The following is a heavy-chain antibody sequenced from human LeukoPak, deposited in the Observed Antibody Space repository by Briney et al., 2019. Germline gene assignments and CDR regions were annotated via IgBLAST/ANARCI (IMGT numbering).Heavy chain of an antibody. Sequence: PGGSLRLSCAASGFTFSSNWMHWVRQAPGKGLVWVSRINSDGSSTSYADSVKGRFTISRDNAKNTLYLQVNSLRAEDTAVYYCAREITMVRGVIPKNYGMDVWGKGTTVTVSS. CDR1: GFTFSSNW. V-gene: IGHV3-74*01. J-gene: IGHJ6*04. CDR2: INSDGSST. D-gene: IGHD3-10*01. CDR3: AREITMVRGVIPKNYGMDV.